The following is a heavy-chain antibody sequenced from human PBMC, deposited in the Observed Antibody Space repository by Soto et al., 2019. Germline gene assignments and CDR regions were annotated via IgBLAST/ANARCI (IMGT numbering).Heavy chain of an antibody. CDR2: ISYDGSNK. D-gene: IGHD6-19*01. CDR1: GFTFSSYA. Sequence: GGSLLSCAASGFTFSSYAMHWVRQAPGKGLEWVAVISYDGSNKYYADSVKGRFTISRDNSKNTLYLQMNSLRAEDTAVYYCARDGVAVAGPEYYFDYWGQGTLVTVSS. V-gene: IGHV3-30-3*01. CDR3: ARDGVAVAGPEYYFDY. J-gene: IGHJ4*02.